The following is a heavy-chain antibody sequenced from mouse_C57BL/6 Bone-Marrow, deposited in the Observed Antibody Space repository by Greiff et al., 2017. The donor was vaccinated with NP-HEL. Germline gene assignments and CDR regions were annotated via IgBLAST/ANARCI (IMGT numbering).Heavy chain of an antibody. D-gene: IGHD2-2*01. CDR2: IDPSDSET. CDR1: GYTFTSYW. CDR3: ARGYYGYSWFAY. V-gene: IGHV1-52*01. Sequence: QVQLQQPGAELVRPGSSVKLSCKASGYTFTSYWMHWVKQRPIQGLEWIGNIDPSDSETHYNQKFKDKATLTVDKSSSTAYMQLSSLTSEDSAVYYCARGYYGYSWFAYWGQGTLVTVSA. J-gene: IGHJ3*01.